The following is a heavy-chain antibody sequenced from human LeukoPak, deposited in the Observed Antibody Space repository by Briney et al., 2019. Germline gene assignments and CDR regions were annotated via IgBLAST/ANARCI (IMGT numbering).Heavy chain of an antibody. CDR3: ARSRLGVAAPDY. V-gene: IGHV4-59*01. CDR2: IYYSGST. CDR1: GGSISSYY. D-gene: IGHD2-15*01. Sequence: SETLSLTCTVSGGSISSYYWSWIRQPAGKGLEWIGYIYYSGSTNYNPSLKSRVTISVDTSKNQFSLKLSSVTAADTAVYYCARSRLGVAAPDYWGQGTLVTVSS. J-gene: IGHJ4*02.